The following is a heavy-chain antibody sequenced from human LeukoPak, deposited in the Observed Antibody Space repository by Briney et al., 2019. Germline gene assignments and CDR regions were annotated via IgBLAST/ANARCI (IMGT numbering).Heavy chain of an antibody. D-gene: IGHD3-9*01. J-gene: IGHJ4*02. CDR1: GGSFSGYY. CDR3: ARGSLTFDLSFDF. CDR2: INHSGST. V-gene: IGHV4-34*01. Sequence: SETLSLTCAVYGGSFSGYYWSWIRQPPGKGLEWVGEINHSGSTNYNPSLKSRVTISVDTSKNQFSLKLSSVTAADTAVYYCARGSLTFDLSFDFWGQGTLVTVSS.